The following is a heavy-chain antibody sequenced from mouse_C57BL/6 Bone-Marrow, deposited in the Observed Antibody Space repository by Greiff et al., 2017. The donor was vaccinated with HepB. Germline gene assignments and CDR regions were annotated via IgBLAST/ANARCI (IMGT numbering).Heavy chain of an antibody. V-gene: IGHV14-4*01. CDR2: IDPENGDT. CDR3: TTSGNPSDY. Sequence: VQLQQSGAELVRPGASVKLSCTASGFNIKDDYMHWVKQRPEQDLEWIGWIDPENGDTEYASKFQGKATITADTSSNTAYLQLSSLTSEDTAVYYCTTSGNPSDYWGQGTTLTVSS. J-gene: IGHJ2*01. CDR1: GFNIKDDY. D-gene: IGHD2-1*01.